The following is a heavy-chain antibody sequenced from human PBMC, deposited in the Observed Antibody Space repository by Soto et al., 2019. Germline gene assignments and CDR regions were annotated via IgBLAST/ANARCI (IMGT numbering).Heavy chain of an antibody. V-gene: IGHV1-18*04. CDR2: ISANSGNT. Sequence: QVQLVQSGPEVKKPVASVKVYCKASGYSFTSYGVSWVRQAPGQGLEWMGWISANSGNTDYAQKFRGRVTMTTETSTRTAYMDLRSLRSDDTAVYYCVRDPQRNDYWGQGTLVTVSS. D-gene: IGHD6-25*01. J-gene: IGHJ4*02. CDR1: GYSFTSYG. CDR3: VRDPQRNDY.